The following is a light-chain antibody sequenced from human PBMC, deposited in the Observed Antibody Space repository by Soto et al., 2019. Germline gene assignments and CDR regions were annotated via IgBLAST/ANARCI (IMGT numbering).Light chain of an antibody. CDR2: GNI. Sequence: QSVLTQPPSVSGAPGQRVTISCTGSSSNIGAGYDVHWYQQRPGTAPKLLIFGNINRPSGVPDRFSGSKSGTSASLAITGLQAEDEGDYYCAAWDDTIWDDRMSGVVIGGGTKLTVL. CDR1: SSNIGAGYD. J-gene: IGLJ2*01. V-gene: IGLV1-40*01. CDR3: AAWDDTIWDDRMSGVV.